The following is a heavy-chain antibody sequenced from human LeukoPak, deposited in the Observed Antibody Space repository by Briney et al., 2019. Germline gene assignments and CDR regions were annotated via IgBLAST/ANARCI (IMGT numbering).Heavy chain of an antibody. Sequence: GGSLRLSCAASGFTFSSYSMNWVRQAPGKGLEWVSSISSSSSYIYYADSVKGRFTISRDNAKNSLYLQMNSLRAEDTAVYYCARTEGGDYELYYFDYWGQGTLVTVSS. CDR3: ARTEGGDYELYYFDY. CDR2: ISSSSSYI. CDR1: GFTFSSYS. J-gene: IGHJ4*02. V-gene: IGHV3-21*01. D-gene: IGHD4-17*01.